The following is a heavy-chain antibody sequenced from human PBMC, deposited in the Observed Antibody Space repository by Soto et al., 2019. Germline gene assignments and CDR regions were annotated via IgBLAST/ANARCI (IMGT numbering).Heavy chain of an antibody. J-gene: IGHJ5*02. D-gene: IGHD3-3*01. CDR3: ARANLYYDFWSGYYTGWFDP. Sequence: SETLSLTCAVYCGSFSGYYWSWIRQPPGKGLEWIGEINHSGSTNYNPSLKSRVTISVDTPKNQFSLKLSSVTAADTAVYYCARANLYYDFWSGYYTGWFDPWGQGTLVTVSS. CDR1: CGSFSGYY. V-gene: IGHV4-34*01. CDR2: INHSGST.